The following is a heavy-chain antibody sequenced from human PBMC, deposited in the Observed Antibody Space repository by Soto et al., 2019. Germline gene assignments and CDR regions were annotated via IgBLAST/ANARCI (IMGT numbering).Heavy chain of an antibody. Sequence: QVQLVQSGAEVKKPGASVKVSCKASGYTFTSYDINWVRQATGQGLEWMGWMNPNSGNTGYAQKFQGRVTMTRNTSISTAYMELSSLRSEDTAVYYCARVGYYYDSSGYYLSFDYWGQGTLVTVYS. D-gene: IGHD3-22*01. CDR2: MNPNSGNT. V-gene: IGHV1-8*01. CDR3: ARVGYYYDSSGYYLSFDY. CDR1: GYTFTSYD. J-gene: IGHJ4*02.